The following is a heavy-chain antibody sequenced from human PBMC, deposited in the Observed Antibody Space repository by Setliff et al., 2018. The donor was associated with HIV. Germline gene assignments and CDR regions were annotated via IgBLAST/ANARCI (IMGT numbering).Heavy chain of an antibody. V-gene: IGHV3-66*02. CDR1: RFTVSANY. CDR2: IYMAGNT. J-gene: IGHJ4*02. D-gene: IGHD3-10*01. Sequence: GGSLRLSCAVSRFTVSANYMHWVRQAPGKGLEWLSIIYMAGNTYYADSVKGRFTVSRDESENTMYLQIDSLRPEDTAVYYCARLRLYNSALDYWGQGTLVTVSS. CDR3: ARLRLYNSALDY.